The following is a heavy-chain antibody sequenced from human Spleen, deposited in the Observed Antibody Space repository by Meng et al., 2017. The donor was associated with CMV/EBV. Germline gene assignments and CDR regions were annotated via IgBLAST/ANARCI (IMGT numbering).Heavy chain of an antibody. CDR3: ARGVAEYLGWEMGY. V-gene: IGHV3-74*03. J-gene: IGHJ4*02. CDR2: TDSDGRDI. CDR1: GFTLGRHW. D-gene: IGHD2/OR15-2a*01. Sequence: EVQVVEAGGGVVQPGGSLGPSCAVSGFTLGRHWMHWVRQVPGKGLEWVARTDSDGRDITYADSVRGRFTISRDDAKNTLYLEMNSLRVEDTAVYYCARGVAEYLGWEMGYWGQGTLVTVSS.